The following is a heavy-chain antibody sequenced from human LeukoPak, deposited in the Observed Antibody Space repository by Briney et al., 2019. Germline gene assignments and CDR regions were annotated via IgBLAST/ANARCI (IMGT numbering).Heavy chain of an antibody. V-gene: IGHV4-59*01. J-gene: IGHJ5*02. D-gene: IGHD6-19*01. Sequence: SETLSFTCTVSGGSISSYYWSWIRQPPGKGLEWIGYIYYSGSTNYNPSLKSRVTISVDTSKNQFSLKLSSVTAADTAVYYCARESSIAVAPWGQGTLVTVSS. CDR3: ARESSIAVAP. CDR1: GGSISSYY. CDR2: IYYSGST.